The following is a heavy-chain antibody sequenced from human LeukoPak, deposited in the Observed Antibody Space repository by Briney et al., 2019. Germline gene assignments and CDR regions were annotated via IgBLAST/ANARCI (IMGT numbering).Heavy chain of an antibody. CDR3: ARESLQLWLKFVDY. CDR1: GGSFSGYY. V-gene: IGHV3-21*01. Sequence: PSETLSLTCAVYGGSFSGYYWSWIRQPPGKGLEWVSSISSSSSYIYYADSVKGRFTISRDSAKNSLYLQMNSLRAEDTAVYYCARESLQLWLKFVDYWGQGTLVTVSS. D-gene: IGHD5-18*01. CDR2: ISSSSSYI. J-gene: IGHJ4*02.